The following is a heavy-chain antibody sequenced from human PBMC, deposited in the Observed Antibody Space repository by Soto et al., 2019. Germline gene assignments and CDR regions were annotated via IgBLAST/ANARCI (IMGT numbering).Heavy chain of an antibody. CDR3: ARDQTGYSSSWFHKGIFDY. V-gene: IGHV4-61*01. J-gene: IGHJ4*02. Sequence: SETLSLTCTVSGDSVSSYRYYWSWIRQPTGKGLEWIGYIDYSGSTKYNPSLKSRVTISVDTSKNQFSLNLSSVTAADTAVYYCARDQTGYSSSWFHKGIFDYWGQGTLVTVSS. D-gene: IGHD6-13*01. CDR2: IDYSGST. CDR1: GDSVSSYRYY.